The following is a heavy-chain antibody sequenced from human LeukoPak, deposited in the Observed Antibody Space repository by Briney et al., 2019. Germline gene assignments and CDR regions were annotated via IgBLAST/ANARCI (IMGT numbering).Heavy chain of an antibody. D-gene: IGHD2-21*01. Sequence: AGGSLRFSCAASGLTFSSCGMHWVRQAPGKGLEWVAFIRLDGSNKYYADSVKGRFTISRDNSKNTLYLQMNSLRAEDTSVYYCAKGVTYSFDYWGQGTLVTVSS. CDR2: IRLDGSNK. CDR3: AKGVTYSFDY. CDR1: GLTFSSCG. V-gene: IGHV3-30*02. J-gene: IGHJ4*02.